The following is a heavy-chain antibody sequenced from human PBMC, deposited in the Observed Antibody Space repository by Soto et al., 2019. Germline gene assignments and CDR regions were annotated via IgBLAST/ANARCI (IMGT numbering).Heavy chain of an antibody. J-gene: IGHJ4*02. CDR2: IYPSVSS. V-gene: IGHV4-38-2*02. D-gene: IGHD1-1*01. CDR1: GFAISRGYY. Sequence: PSETLSLTCSVSGFAISRGYYWCWVRQPPGKGLEWIGSIYPSVSSYHNPSLATRLRLSIDTSKNQFTLNLTSVTAADTALYFCAREKVGTTFFDNWGQGIQVTVSS. CDR3: AREKVGTTFFDN.